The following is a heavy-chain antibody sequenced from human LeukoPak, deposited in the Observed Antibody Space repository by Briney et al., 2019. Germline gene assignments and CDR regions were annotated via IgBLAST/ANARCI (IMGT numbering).Heavy chain of an antibody. CDR1: GFTFSSYW. V-gene: IGHV3-74*01. CDR2: INSDGSST. CDR3: ARDLATYDFWSGYYYYGMDV. D-gene: IGHD3-3*01. J-gene: IGHJ6*02. Sequence: GGSLRLSCAASGFTFSSYWMHWVRQAPGKGLVWVSRINSDGSSTSYADSVKGRFTISRDNAKNTLYLQMNSLRAEDTAVDYCARDLATYDFWSGYYYYGMDVWGQGTTVTVSS.